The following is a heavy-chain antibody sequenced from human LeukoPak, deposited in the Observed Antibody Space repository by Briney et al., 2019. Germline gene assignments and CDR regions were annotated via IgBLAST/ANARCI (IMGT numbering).Heavy chain of an antibody. CDR1: GGTFSSYA. CDR3: AKGRLSGSYNRFDY. D-gene: IGHD1-26*01. Sequence: SVKVSRKASGGTFSSYAISWVRQAPGQGLEWMGGIIPIFGTANYAQKFQGRVTITADKSTSTAYMELSSLRSDDTAVYYCAKGRLSGSYNRFDYWGLGTLVTVSS. V-gene: IGHV1-69*06. CDR2: IIPIFGTA. J-gene: IGHJ4*02.